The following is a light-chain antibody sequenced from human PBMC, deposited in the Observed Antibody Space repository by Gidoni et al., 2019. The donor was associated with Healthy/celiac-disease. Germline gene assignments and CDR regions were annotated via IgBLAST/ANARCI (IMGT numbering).Light chain of an antibody. V-gene: IGKV3-20*01. CDR1: QSVSSSY. Sequence: EIVFTQSPGTLSLSPGERATLSCRASQSVSSSYLAWYQQKPGQAPRLLIYGASSRATGIPDRFSGSGSGTDFTLNIRRLEPEDFAVYYCQQYGSSPFTFGGGTKVEIK. J-gene: IGKJ4*01. CDR2: GAS. CDR3: QQYGSSPFT.